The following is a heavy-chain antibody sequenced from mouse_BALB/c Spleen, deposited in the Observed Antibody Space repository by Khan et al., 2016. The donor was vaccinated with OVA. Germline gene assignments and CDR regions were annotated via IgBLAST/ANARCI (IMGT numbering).Heavy chain of an antibody. D-gene: IGHD2-12*01. CDR2: IFPGTGST. CDR1: GYTFTSYW. Sequence: VELVESGAELVKPGASVKLSCKTSGYTFTSYWIQWIKQRPGQGLGWIGEIFPGTGSTYYNEKFKGKATLTIDTSSSTAYMQLSSLTSEDSAVYFCARSDDRYFDVWGAGTTVTVSS. V-gene: IGHV1S132*01. CDR3: ARSDDRYFDV. J-gene: IGHJ1*01.